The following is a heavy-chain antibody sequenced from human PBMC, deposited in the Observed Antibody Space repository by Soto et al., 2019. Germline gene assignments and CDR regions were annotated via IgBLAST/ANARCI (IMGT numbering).Heavy chain of an antibody. J-gene: IGHJ4*02. D-gene: IGHD2-15*01. CDR1: GYTFSSFG. V-gene: IGHV1-18*01. CDR2: VSVYNDDT. Sequence: ASVKVSCQASGYTFSSFGINWVRQAPGQGLEWVGWVSVYNDDTKYAQNFQGRVTLTTDTPTSTTYMEVGSLRSDDTAVYYCARTCRSGGSCYHEYWGEGTLVTVSS. CDR3: ARTCRSGGSCYHEY.